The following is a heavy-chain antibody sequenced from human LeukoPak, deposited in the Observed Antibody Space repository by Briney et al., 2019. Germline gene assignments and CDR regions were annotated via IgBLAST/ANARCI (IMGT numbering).Heavy chain of an antibody. V-gene: IGHV3-21*04. CDR2: I. J-gene: IGHJ4*02. CDR1: GFTFSRYS. CDR3: ARRRDSGSLQHFDY. Sequence: PGGSLRLSCAASGFTFSRYSMNWVRQAPGKGLEWVSSIVKGRFTISRDNAKNSLYLQMNSLRAEDTAVYYCARRRDSGSLQHFDYWGQGTLVTVSS. D-gene: IGHD1-26*01.